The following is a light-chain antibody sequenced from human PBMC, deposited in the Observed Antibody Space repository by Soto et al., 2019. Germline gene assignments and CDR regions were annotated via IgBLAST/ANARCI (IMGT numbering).Light chain of an antibody. V-gene: IGKV1-39*01. J-gene: IGKJ2*01. Sequence: DIPMTQSPSSLSTSVGDRVTITCRASQIISNYLNWYQQKPGKAPKLLIYAASSLQSGVPSRFSGSGSETDFTLTISSLQPEDFGTYYCQQSYSTPYTFGQGTKLEIK. CDR2: AAS. CDR1: QIISNY. CDR3: QQSYSTPYT.